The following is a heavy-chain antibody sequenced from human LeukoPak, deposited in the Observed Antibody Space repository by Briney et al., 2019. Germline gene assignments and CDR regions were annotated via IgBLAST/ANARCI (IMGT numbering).Heavy chain of an antibody. CDR3: TIGVY. CDR2: IRSKADNDAT. J-gene: IGHJ4*02. Sequence: GGSLRLSCAASGFTFSGSVLLWVRQASGRRLEWVGRIRSKADNDATAYAASVKGRFTISRDDSRNTAYLQMNSLKTEDAAMYYCTIGVYWGQGTLVTVSS. V-gene: IGHV3-73*01. CDR1: GFTFSGSV.